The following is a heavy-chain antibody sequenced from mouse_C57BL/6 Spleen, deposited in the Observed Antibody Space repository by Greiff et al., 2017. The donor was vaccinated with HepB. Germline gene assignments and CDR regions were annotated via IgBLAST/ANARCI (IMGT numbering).Heavy chain of an antibody. J-gene: IGHJ1*03. Sequence: EVMLVESGGGLVKPGGSLKLSCAASGFTFSDYGMHWVRQTPGKGLEWVAYISSGSSNIYYADTVKGRVTISRDNATTTLFLQLTSLTSEDTAMYYCARAFIATVVGDFDVWGTGTTVTVSS. V-gene: IGHV5-17*01. D-gene: IGHD1-1*01. CDR2: ISSGSSNI. CDR1: GFTFSDYG. CDR3: ARAFIATVVGDFDV.